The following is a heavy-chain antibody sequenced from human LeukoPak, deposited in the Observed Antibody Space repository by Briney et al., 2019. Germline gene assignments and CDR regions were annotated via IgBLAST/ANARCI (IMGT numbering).Heavy chain of an antibody. CDR1: GFTFSTYS. CDR2: ISSSSTYI. CDR3: AKDVRQHGYSYGVDY. Sequence: GGSLRLSCAASGFTFSTYSMNWVRQAPGKRPEWVSSISSSSTYIYYTDSVKGRFTISRDNAKRSLYLQMNSLRAEDTAVFYCAKDVRQHGYSYGVDYWGQGTLVTVSS. D-gene: IGHD5-18*01. J-gene: IGHJ4*02. V-gene: IGHV3-21*04.